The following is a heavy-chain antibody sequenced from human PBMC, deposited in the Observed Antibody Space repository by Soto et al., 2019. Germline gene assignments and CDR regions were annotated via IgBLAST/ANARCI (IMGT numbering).Heavy chain of an antibody. CDR3: ARYVGPLITIFGVVSSGQNWFDP. V-gene: IGHV1-2*02. CDR2: INPNSGGT. Sequence: ASVKVSCKASGYTFTGYYMHWVRQAPGQGLEWMGWINPNSGGTNYAQKFQGRVTMTRDTSISTAYMELSRLRSDDTAVYYCARYVGPLITIFGVVSSGQNWFDPWGQGTLVTVSS. J-gene: IGHJ5*02. CDR1: GYTFTGYY. D-gene: IGHD3-3*01.